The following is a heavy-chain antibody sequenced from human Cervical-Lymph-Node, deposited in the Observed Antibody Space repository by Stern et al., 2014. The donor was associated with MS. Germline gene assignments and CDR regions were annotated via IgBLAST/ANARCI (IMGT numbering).Heavy chain of an antibody. J-gene: IGHJ4*02. CDR1: GFSLTTSGVA. V-gene: IGHV2-5*02. Sequence: QVTLKESGPTVVKTTQTLTLTCTFSGFSLTTSGVAVGWIRQPPGKALEWLALIYLDDVKRYSPSPWRRVTHNQDTSQNQVVLTMINMDPMDTATYYCAHRPMETLGRPFDYWGQGTLVTVSS. D-gene: IGHD1-1*01. CDR3: AHRPMETLGRPFDY. CDR2: IYLDDVK.